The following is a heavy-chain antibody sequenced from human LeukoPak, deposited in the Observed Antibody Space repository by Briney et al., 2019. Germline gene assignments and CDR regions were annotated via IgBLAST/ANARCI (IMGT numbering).Heavy chain of an antibody. J-gene: IGHJ3*02. Sequence: GGSLRLSCAASGFTFSSYGMHWVRQAPGKGLEWVAVIWYDGSNKYYADSVKGRFTISRDNSKNTLYLQMNSLRAEDTAVYYCARTPDYDDDDAFDIWGQGTMVTVSS. D-gene: IGHD4-17*01. CDR1: GFTFSSYG. CDR3: ARTPDYDDDDAFDI. V-gene: IGHV3-33*01. CDR2: IWYDGSNK.